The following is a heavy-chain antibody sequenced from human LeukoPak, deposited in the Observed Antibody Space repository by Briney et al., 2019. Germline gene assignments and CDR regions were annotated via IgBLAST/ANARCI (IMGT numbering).Heavy chain of an antibody. CDR1: GFTFSSYD. J-gene: IGHJ6*02. CDR3: ARGPRHSSSWYDFGQDYYYYYGMDV. Sequence: GRSLRLSCAASGFTFSSYDMHWVRQATGKGLEWVSAIGTAGDTYYPGSVKGRFTISRENAKNSLYLQMNSLRAEDTAVYYCARGPRHSSSWYDFGQDYYYYYGMDVWGQGTTVTVSS. V-gene: IGHV3-13*01. D-gene: IGHD6-13*01. CDR2: IGTAGDT.